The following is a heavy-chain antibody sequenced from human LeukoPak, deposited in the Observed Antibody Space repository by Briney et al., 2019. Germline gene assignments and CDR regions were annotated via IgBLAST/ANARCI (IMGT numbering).Heavy chain of an antibody. CDR3: ARHSTRGKSNSHFDY. V-gene: IGHV1-18*01. J-gene: IGHJ4*02. D-gene: IGHD3-10*01. CDR1: GYTFTSYG. Sequence: AAVTVSFTGSGYTFTSYGISWVRQARGQGQEGVGWISAYNGNTNYAQKLQGRVTMTTDTSTSTAYMELRSLRSDDTAVYYCARHSTRGKSNSHFDYWGQGTLVTVSS. CDR2: ISAYNGNT.